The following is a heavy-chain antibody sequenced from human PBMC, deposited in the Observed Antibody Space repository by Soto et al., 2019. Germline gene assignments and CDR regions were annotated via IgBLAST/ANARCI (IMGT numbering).Heavy chain of an antibody. D-gene: IGHD5-18*01. CDR2: ISPYNGDT. V-gene: IGHV1-18*01. Sequence: ASVKVSCKASGYSFTSYGITWVRQAPGQGLEWMGWISPYNGDTSYAQKLQGRVTMTTDTSTSTAYMELRSLRSDDTAVYYCARDPIGGYSYGYRNWFDPWGQGTLVTVSS. CDR3: ARDPIGGYSYGYRNWFDP. CDR1: GYSFTSYG. J-gene: IGHJ5*02.